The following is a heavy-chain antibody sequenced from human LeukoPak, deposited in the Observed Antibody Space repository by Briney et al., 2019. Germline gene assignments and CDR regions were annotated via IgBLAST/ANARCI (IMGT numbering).Heavy chain of an antibody. D-gene: IGHD3-22*01. J-gene: IGHJ4*02. CDR2: IDYSGST. CDR3: ARLDSFSPSY. CDR1: GGSISSSSYY. V-gene: IGHV4-39*01. Sequence: SETPSLTCTVSGGSISSSSYYWGWIRQPPGKGLEWIGSIDYSGSTYYNPSVKSRVTISVDTSKNQFSLKLSSVTAADTAVYYCARLDSFSPSYWGQGTLVTVSS.